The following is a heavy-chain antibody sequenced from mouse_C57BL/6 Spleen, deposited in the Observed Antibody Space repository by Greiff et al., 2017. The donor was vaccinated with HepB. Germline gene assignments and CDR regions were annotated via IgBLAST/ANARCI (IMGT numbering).Heavy chain of an antibody. J-gene: IGHJ2*01. CDR2: IDPSDSYT. V-gene: IGHV1-69*01. CDR1: GYTFTSYW. Sequence: VQLQQPGAELVMPGASVKLSCKASGYTFTSYWMHWVKQRPGQGLEWIGEIDPSDSYTNYNQKFKGKSTLTVDKSSSTAYMQLSSLTSEDSAVYYCARGRITTVVAKDYFDYWGQGTTLTVSS. D-gene: IGHD1-1*01. CDR3: ARGRITTVVAKDYFDY.